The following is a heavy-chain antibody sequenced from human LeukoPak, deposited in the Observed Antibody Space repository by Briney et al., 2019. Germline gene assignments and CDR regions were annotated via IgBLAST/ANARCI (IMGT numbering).Heavy chain of an antibody. Sequence: PGGSLRLSCAASGFTFSSYSMNWVRQAPGKGLEWVSYISSSSSTIYYADSVKGRFTISRDNAKNSLYLQMNSLRAEDTAVYYCARDSCSGGSCSKRADYWGQGTLVTVSS. V-gene: IGHV3-48*04. CDR3: ARDSCSGGSCSKRADY. CDR1: GFTFSSYS. CDR2: ISSSSSTI. J-gene: IGHJ4*02. D-gene: IGHD2-15*01.